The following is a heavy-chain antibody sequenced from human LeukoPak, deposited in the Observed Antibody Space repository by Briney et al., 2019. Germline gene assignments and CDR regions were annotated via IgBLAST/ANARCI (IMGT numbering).Heavy chain of an antibody. CDR3: ARGRWIGVSVVVAAIEYYFDY. J-gene: IGHJ4*02. V-gene: IGHV1-46*01. Sequence: ASVKVSCKASGYTFTSYYMHWVRQAPGQGLEWMGIINPSGGSTSYAQKFQGRVTMTRDTSTSTVYMELSSLRSEDTAVYYCARGRWIGVSVVVAAIEYYFDYWGQGTLVTVSS. CDR1: GYTFTSYY. CDR2: INPSGGST. D-gene: IGHD2-15*01.